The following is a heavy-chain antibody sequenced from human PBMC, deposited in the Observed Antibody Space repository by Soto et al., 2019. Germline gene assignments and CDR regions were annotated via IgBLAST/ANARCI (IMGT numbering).Heavy chain of an antibody. Sequence: GGSLRLSCAASGFTFSSYAMSWVRQAPGKGLEWVSAISGSVGITYYADSVKGRFTISSDNSKDRLYLQMNSLKAEDKAVYYYAKDGVPTYCSSTSCYGYFDYWGQGTLVTVSS. CDR1: GFTFSSYA. J-gene: IGHJ4*02. V-gene: IGHV3-23*01. CDR3: AKDGVPTYCSSTSCYGYFDY. CDR2: ISGSVGIT. D-gene: IGHD2-2*01.